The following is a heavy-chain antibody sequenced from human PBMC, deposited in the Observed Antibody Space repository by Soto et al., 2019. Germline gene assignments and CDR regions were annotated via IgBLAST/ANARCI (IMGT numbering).Heavy chain of an antibody. Sequence: ASVKVSCTASGYRFTSYGISWVRQAPGQGLEWMGWISAYNGNTNYAQKLQGRVTMTTDTSTSTAYMELRSLRSDDTAVYYCARDDPYGSGSYFDYWGQGTLVTVSS. CDR2: ISAYNGNT. D-gene: IGHD3-10*01. CDR1: GYRFTSYG. CDR3: ARDDPYGSGSYFDY. J-gene: IGHJ4*02. V-gene: IGHV1-18*01.